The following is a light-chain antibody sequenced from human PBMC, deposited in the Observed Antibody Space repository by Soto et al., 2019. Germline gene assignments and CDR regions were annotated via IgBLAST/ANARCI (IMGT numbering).Light chain of an antibody. Sequence: EIVMTQSPATLSVSPGGRATLSCRASQSVSSNLAWYQQKPGQAPRLLIYGASTRSTGMPGRFSGSWSGTEFTLTISSLQSEDFAVYYCQQYNNWQGTFGQGTQLEIK. CDR2: GAS. CDR1: QSVSSN. V-gene: IGKV3-15*01. J-gene: IGKJ2*01. CDR3: QQYNNWQGT.